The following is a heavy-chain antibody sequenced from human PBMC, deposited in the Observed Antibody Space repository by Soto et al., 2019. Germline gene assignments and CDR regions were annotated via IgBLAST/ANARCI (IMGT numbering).Heavy chain of an antibody. D-gene: IGHD3-10*01. Sequence: QVQLQESGPGLVKPSETLSLTCTVSGGSISSYYWSWIRQPPGRGLEWIGYIYYSGSTNYNPSLKTRVTISVDTSKNQFSLKLSAVTAADTGVYYCARRYGLSAFDIWGQGTMVTVSS. CDR3: ARRYGLSAFDI. V-gene: IGHV4-59*08. J-gene: IGHJ3*02. CDR2: IYYSGST. CDR1: GGSISSYY.